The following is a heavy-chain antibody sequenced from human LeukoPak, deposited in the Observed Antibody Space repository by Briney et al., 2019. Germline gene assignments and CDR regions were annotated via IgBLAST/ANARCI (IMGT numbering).Heavy chain of an antibody. D-gene: IGHD6-19*01. CDR2: ISSSSSYI. J-gene: IGHJ4*02. CDR1: GFTFSSYS. V-gene: IGHV3-21*01. CDR3: ARDMGEQWKEY. Sequence: GGSLRLSCAASGFTFSSYSMNWVRQAPGKGLEWVSSISSSSSYIYYADSVKGRFTISRDNAKNSLYLQMNSLRAEDTAVYYCARDMGEQWKEYWGQGTLVTVSS.